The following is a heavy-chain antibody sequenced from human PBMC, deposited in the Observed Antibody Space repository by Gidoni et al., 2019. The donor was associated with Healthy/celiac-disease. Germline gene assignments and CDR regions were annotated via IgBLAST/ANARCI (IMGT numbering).Heavy chain of an antibody. V-gene: IGHV3-30*01. CDR1: GFSFRTYD. CDR3: ARGNQDIVVVPAAMPFADPHFDY. D-gene: IGHD2-2*01. Sequence: QVQLLESGGGVVQPGRSLRLSCADSGFSFRTYDMHWFRQAPGKGLEWVAVISYDGSNKYYADSVKGRFTISRDNSKNTLYLQMNSLRAEDTAVYYCARGNQDIVVVPAAMPFADPHFDYWGQGTLVTVSS. J-gene: IGHJ4*02. CDR2: ISYDGSNK.